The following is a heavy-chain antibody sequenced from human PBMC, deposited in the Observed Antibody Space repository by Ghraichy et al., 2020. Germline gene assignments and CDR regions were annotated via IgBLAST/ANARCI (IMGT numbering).Heavy chain of an antibody. CDR3: ARDTDYGDYAAYFDY. Sequence: GALNISCAVSGFTFSSYWMSWVRQAPGKGLEWMASIKQDGSQKYYVDSVKGRFTISRDNAKNSLFLQMNSLRAEDTAVYYCARDTDYGDYAAYFDYWGQGTLVTVSS. CDR2: IKQDGSQK. V-gene: IGHV3-7*03. J-gene: IGHJ4*02. CDR1: GFTFSSYW. D-gene: IGHD4-17*01.